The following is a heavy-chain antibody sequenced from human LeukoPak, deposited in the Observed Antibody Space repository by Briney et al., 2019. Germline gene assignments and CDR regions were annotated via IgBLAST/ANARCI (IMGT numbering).Heavy chain of an antibody. Sequence: SGPTLVNPTQTLTLTCTFSGFSLSTSGMCVSWIRQPPGKALEWLARIDWDDDKYYSTSLKTRLTISKDTSKNQVVLTMTNMDPVDTATYYCARVIYFHYYFDYWGQGTLVTVSS. CDR1: GFSLSTSGMC. V-gene: IGHV2-70*11. CDR3: ARVIYFHYYFDY. D-gene: IGHD2/OR15-2a*01. J-gene: IGHJ4*02. CDR2: IDWDDDK.